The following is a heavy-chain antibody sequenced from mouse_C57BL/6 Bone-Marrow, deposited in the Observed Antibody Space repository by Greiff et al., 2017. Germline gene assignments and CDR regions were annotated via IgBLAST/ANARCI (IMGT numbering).Heavy chain of an antibody. D-gene: IGHD1-1*01. CDR3: AREKYYYLHAMDY. J-gene: IGHJ4*01. V-gene: IGHV1-72*01. CDR2: IDPNSGGT. Sequence: QVQLKQPGAELVKPGASVKLSCKASGYTFTSYWMHWVKQRPGRGLEWIGRIDPNSGGTKYNEKFKSKATLTVDKPSSTAYMQLSSLTSEDSAVYYCAREKYYYLHAMDYWGQGTSVTVSS. CDR1: GYTFTSYW.